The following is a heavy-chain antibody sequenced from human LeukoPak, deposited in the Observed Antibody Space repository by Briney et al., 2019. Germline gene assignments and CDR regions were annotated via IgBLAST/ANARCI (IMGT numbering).Heavy chain of an antibody. CDR3: AKEGRSLQTY. Sequence: GGSLRLSCAASGFMFSSNWMSWVRLAPGKGLEWVANIKEDGTEIYYVDSVKGRFTISRDNAKNSLYLQMNSLRVEDTAVYYCAKEGRSLQTYWGQGTLVTVSS. J-gene: IGHJ4*02. D-gene: IGHD5-24*01. CDR2: IKEDGTEI. V-gene: IGHV3-7*03. CDR1: GFMFSSNW.